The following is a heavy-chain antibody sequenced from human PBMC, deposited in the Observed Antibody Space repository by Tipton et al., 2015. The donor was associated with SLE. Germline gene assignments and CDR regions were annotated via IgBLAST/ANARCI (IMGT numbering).Heavy chain of an antibody. Sequence: TLSLTCTVSGGSISSSSYYWGWIRQPPGKGLEWIGSIYYSGSTYYNPSLKSRVTISVDTSKNQFSLKLSSVTAVDTAVYYCAGMSYPREGYFDYWGQGTLVTVSS. CDR3: AGMSYPREGYFDY. CDR1: GGSISSSSYY. D-gene: IGHD1-26*01. V-gene: IGHV4-39*07. CDR2: IYYSGST. J-gene: IGHJ4*02.